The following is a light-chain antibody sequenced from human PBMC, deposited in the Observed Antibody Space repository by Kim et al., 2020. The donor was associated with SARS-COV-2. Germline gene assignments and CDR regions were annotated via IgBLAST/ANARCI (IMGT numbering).Light chain of an antibody. J-gene: IGLJ1*01. Sequence: SYELTQPPSVSVSPGQTASITCSGDKLGDKYACWYQQKPGQFPVLVIYQDSKRPSGIPERFSGSNSGNTATLTISGTQAMDEADYYCQAWDSSTEVFGTGTKVTVL. CDR2: QDS. V-gene: IGLV3-1*01. CDR3: QAWDSSTEV. CDR1: KLGDKY.